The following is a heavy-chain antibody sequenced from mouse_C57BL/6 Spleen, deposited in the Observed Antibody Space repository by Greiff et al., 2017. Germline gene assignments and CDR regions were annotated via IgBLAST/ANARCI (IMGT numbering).Heavy chain of an antibody. J-gene: IGHJ4*01. CDR1: GFSFTSYG. D-gene: IGHD2-3*01. Sequence: QVQLKESGPGLVQPSQSLSITCTVSGFSFTSYGVHWVRQSPGKGLEWLGVIWSGGSTDYNAAFISRLSISKDNSKSQVFFKMNSLQADDTAIYYCAREAIYDGYLYPMDYWGQGTSVTVSS. CDR2: IWSGGST. V-gene: IGHV2-2*01. CDR3: AREAIYDGYLYPMDY.